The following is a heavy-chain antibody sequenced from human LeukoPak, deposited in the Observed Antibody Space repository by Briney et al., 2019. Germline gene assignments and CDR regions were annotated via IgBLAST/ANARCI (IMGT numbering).Heavy chain of an antibody. Sequence: SVKVSCKASGGTFGSYAISWVRQAPGQGLEWMGGIIPIFGTANYAQKFQGRVTITTDESTSTAYMELSSLRSEDTAVYYCASNLGGYYEGGYFDYWGQGTLVTVSS. V-gene: IGHV1-69*05. CDR3: ASNLGGYYEGGYFDY. CDR2: IIPIFGTA. D-gene: IGHD1-26*01. CDR1: GGTFGSYA. J-gene: IGHJ4*02.